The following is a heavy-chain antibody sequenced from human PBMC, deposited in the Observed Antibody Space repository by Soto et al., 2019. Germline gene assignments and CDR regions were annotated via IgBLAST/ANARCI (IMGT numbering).Heavy chain of an antibody. CDR1: GGTFSTYT. J-gene: IGHJ6*02. CDR2: IIPMFGTA. CDR3: ARRYCISTSCHYYGMDV. Sequence: QVQLVQSGAEVKKPGSSVKVSCKASGGTFSTYTINWVRQAPGQGLEWMGGIIPMFGTANYAQKFQGRVTTPADESTSTAYMELSSLRSEDTAVYYCARRYCISTSCHYYGMDVWGQGTTVTVSS. D-gene: IGHD2-2*01. V-gene: IGHV1-69*12.